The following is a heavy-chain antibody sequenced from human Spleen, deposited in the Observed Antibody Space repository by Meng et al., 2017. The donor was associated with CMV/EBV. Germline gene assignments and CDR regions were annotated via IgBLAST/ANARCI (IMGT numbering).Heavy chain of an antibody. V-gene: IGHV1-2*02. Sequence: ASVKVSCKASGYTFSDYYMHWVRQAPGQGLEWMGWINPNSGGTNYAQKFQGRVTMTRDTSISTTYMELSRLRSDDTAVYYCARGRIAAAGTFYYFDYWGQGTLVTVSS. CDR3: ARGRIAAAGTFYYFDY. J-gene: IGHJ4*02. CDR1: GYTFSDYY. D-gene: IGHD6-13*01. CDR2: INPNSGGT.